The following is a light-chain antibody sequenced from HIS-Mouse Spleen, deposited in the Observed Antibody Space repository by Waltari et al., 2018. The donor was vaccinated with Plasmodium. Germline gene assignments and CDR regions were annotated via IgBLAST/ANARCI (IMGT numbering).Light chain of an antibody. CDR1: ALPKKN. CDR3: YSTDSSGNHRV. CDR2: EDS. Sequence: SYEPTQPPSASVSPGQTARITCPGDALPKKNAYWYHQKSGQAPVLVIYEDSKRPSGIPERFSGSSSGTMATLTISGAQVEDEADYYCYSTDSSGNHRVFGGGTKLTVL. J-gene: IGLJ3*02. V-gene: IGLV3-10*01.